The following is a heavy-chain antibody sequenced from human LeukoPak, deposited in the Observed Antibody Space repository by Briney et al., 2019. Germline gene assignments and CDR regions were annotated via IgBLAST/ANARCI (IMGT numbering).Heavy chain of an antibody. CDR2: IKQDGSEK. J-gene: IGHJ5*02. CDR1: GFIFSNYG. D-gene: IGHD3-16*01. CDR3: ARDMIILQS. Sequence: GGSLRLSCSASGFIFSNYGMNWVRQAPGKGLEWVANIKQDGSEKYYVDSVKGRFTISRDNAKKSLYLQMNSLRAEDTAVYFCARDMIILQSWGQGTLVTVSS. V-gene: IGHV3-7*04.